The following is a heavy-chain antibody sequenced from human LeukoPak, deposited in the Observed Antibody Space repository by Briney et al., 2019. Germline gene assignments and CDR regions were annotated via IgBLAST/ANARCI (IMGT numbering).Heavy chain of an antibody. V-gene: IGHV3-21*01. J-gene: IGHJ6*02. CDR2: ISSSSSYI. Sequence: GGSLRLSCAASGFTFSSYSMNWVRQAPGKGLEWVSSISSSSSYIYYADSVKGRFTISRDNAKNSLYLQMNSLRAEDTAVYYCARDGPYSSGYWEYYYYYGMDVWGQGTTVTVSS. D-gene: IGHD3-22*01. CDR3: ARDGPYSSGYWEYYYYYGMDV. CDR1: GFTFSSYS.